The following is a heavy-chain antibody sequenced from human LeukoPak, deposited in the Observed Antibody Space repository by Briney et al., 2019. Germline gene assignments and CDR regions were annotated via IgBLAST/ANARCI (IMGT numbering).Heavy chain of an antibody. CDR3: AKDPPGRRWEPFVTDY. CDR1: GFTFSSYA. D-gene: IGHD1-26*01. Sequence: PGGSLRLSCAASGFTFSSYAMSWVRQAPGKGLEWVSAISGSGGSTYYADSVKGRFTISRDNSKNTLYLQMNSLRAEDTAVYYCAKDPPGRRWEPFVTDYWGQGTLVTVSS. V-gene: IGHV3-23*01. CDR2: ISGSGGST. J-gene: IGHJ4*02.